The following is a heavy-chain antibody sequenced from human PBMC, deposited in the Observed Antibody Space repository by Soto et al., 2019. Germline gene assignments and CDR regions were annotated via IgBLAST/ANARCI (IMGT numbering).Heavy chain of an antibody. Sequence: SETLSLTSTVSGCNIISYYWSRIRQPPGKGLEWIGYIYYSGITNYNPSLKSRVTISVDTSKNQFSLKLSSVTAADSAACYWARYKSNYYYAMDVWGNGTPVTVS. J-gene: IGHJ6*04. V-gene: IGHV4-59*12. CDR1: GCNIISYY. D-gene: IGHD1-20*01. CDR3: ARYKSNYYYAMDV. CDR2: IYYSGIT.